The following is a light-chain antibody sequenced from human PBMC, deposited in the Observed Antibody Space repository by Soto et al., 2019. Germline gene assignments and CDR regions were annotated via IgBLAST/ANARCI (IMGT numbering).Light chain of an antibody. V-gene: IGKV3-20*01. CDR2: GAS. CDR1: QSVSSTY. Sequence: EIVLTQSPGTLSLSPGERATLSCRASQSVSSTYLAWYQQKPGQARRLLIYGASSRATGIPDRFSGSGSGTDFTLTISRLEPEDFAVYYCQRYDISPFPFGQGTKLEIK. CDR3: QRYDISPFP. J-gene: IGKJ2*01.